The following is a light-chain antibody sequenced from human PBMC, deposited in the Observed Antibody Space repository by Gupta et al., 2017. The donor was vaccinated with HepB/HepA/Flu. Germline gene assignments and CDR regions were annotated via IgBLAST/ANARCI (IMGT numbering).Light chain of an antibody. CDR2: DDD. J-gene: IGLJ2*01. CDR3: STWDDSLDGSVT. V-gene: IGLV1-44*01. CDR1: SPNLGSNT. Sequence: QSVLTQPPSASGTPGQRVTISCSGSSPNLGSNTVNWYQQLPGTAPKLLIYDDDRRHSGVPDRFSGSKSATSASLAISGLQSDDEADYYCSTWDDSLDGSVTFGGGTKLTVL.